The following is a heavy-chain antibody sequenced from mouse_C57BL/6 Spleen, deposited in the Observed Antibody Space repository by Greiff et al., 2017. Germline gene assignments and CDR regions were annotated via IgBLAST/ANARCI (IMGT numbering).Heavy chain of an antibody. D-gene: IGHD2-2*01. CDR1: GYTFTSYW. V-gene: IGHV1-59*01. Sequence: VQLQQPGAELVRPGTSVKLSCKASGYTFTSYWMHWVKQRPGQGLEWIGVIDPSDSYTNYNQKFKGKATLTVDTSSSTAYMQLSSLTSEDSAVYYCARRGGYDYAMDYWGQGTSVTVSS. CDR2: IDPSDSYT. CDR3: ARRGGYDYAMDY. J-gene: IGHJ4*01.